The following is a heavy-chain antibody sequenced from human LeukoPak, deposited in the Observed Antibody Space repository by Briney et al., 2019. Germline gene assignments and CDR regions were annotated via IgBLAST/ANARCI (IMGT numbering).Heavy chain of an antibody. J-gene: IGHJ4*02. Sequence: GGSLRLSCAASGFTFSSYAMSWVRQAPGKGLDWVSAISGSGGNTYYADSVKGRFTISRENARNSLYLQMNSLRAGDTAVYYCARGNILTGYHYWGQGTLVTVSS. CDR3: ARGNILTGYHY. CDR2: ISGSGGNT. CDR1: GFTFSSYA. D-gene: IGHD3-9*01. V-gene: IGHV3-23*01.